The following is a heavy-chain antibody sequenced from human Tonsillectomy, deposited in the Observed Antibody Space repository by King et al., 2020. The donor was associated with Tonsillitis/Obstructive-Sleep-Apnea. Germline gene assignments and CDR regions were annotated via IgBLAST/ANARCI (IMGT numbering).Heavy chain of an antibody. CDR1: GFTFSSYA. CDR3: ARDEDDYGDQRYYDYGMDV. J-gene: IGHJ6*02. Sequence: VQLVESGGGVVQPGRSLRLSCAASGFTFSSYAMHWVRQAPGKGLEWVAVISSDGSNKYYADSVKGRFTISRDNSKNTLYLQMNSLRAEDTAVYYCARDEDDYGDQRYYDYGMDVWGQGTTVTVSS. D-gene: IGHD4-17*01. CDR2: ISSDGSNK. V-gene: IGHV3-30*04.